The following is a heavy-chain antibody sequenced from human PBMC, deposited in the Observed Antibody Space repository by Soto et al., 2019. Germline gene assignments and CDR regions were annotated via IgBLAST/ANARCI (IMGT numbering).Heavy chain of an antibody. CDR3: ARDLPYSYDSSGTLDY. CDR1: GGSISSYY. Sequence: SETLSLTCTVSGGSISSYYWSWIRQPPGKGLEWIGYIYYSGSTNYNPSLKSRVTISVDTSKNQFSLKLSSVTAADTALYYWARDLPYSYDSSGTLDYCGQGTLGTVS. CDR2: IYYSGST. J-gene: IGHJ4*02. V-gene: IGHV4-59*01. D-gene: IGHD3-22*01.